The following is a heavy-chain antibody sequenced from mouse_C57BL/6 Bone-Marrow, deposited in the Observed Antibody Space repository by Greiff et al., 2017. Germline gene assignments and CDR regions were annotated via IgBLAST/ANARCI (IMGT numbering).Heavy chain of an antibody. CDR3: ASRHYYGSSLYYFGY. D-gene: IGHD1-1*01. CDR1: GYTFTSYW. J-gene: IGHJ2*01. V-gene: IGHV1-55*01. CDR2: IYPGSGST. Sequence: QVQLKQPGAELVKPGASVKMSCKASGYTFTSYWITWVKQRPGQGLEWIGDIYPGSGSTNYNEKFKSKATLTVDTSSSTAYMQLSSLTSEDSAVYYCASRHYYGSSLYYFGYWGQGTTLTVSS.